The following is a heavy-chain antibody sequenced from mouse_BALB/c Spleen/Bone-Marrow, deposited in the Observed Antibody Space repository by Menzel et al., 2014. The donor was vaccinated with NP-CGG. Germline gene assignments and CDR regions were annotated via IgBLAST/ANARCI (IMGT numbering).Heavy chain of an antibody. J-gene: IGHJ2*01. V-gene: IGHV3-8*02. Sequence: EVKVEESGPSLVKPSQTLSLTCSVTGDSIXSGYWNWIRKFPGNKLEYMGYISYGGSTYYNPSLKSRISITRDTSKNQYYLQLNSVTTEDTATYYCARYYGKTYFDYWGQGTTLTVSS. CDR3: ARYYGKTYFDY. CDR2: ISYGGST. CDR1: GDSIXSGY. D-gene: IGHD2-1*01.